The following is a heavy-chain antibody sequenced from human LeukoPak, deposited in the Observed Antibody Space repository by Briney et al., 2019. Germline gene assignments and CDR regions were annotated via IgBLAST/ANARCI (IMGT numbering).Heavy chain of an antibody. CDR2: INTNTGNP. CDR3: AITYYDFWSGYLRSWFDP. Sequence: ASVKVSCKASGYTFTSYAMNWVRQAPGQGLEWMGWINTNTGNPTYAQGFTGRFVFSLDTSVSTAYLQISSLKAEDTAVYYCAITYYDFWSGYLRSWFDPWGQGTLVTVSS. CDR1: GYTFTSYA. V-gene: IGHV7-4-1*02. D-gene: IGHD3-3*01. J-gene: IGHJ5*02.